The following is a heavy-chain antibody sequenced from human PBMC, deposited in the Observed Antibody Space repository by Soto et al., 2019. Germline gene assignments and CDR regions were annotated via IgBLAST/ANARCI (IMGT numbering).Heavy chain of an antibody. D-gene: IGHD2-15*01. CDR3: ARDLGGWPDY. CDR1: GGSISSSSYY. V-gene: IGHV4-39*02. CDR2: IYYSGST. Sequence: ETLSLTCTVSGGSISSSSYYWGWIRPPPGKGLEWIGSIYYSGSTYYNPSLKSRVTISVDTSASTAYMELSSLRSEDTAVYYCARDLGGWPDYWGQGTLVTV. J-gene: IGHJ4*02.